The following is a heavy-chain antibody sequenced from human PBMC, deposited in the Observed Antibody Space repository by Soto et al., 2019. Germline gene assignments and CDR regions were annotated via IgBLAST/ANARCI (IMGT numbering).Heavy chain of an antibody. CDR3: ARMYNSGFYRPEGDYFFYGMDV. J-gene: IGHJ6*02. D-gene: IGHD6-19*01. CDR2: FYYSGNT. V-gene: IGHV4-4*07. Sequence: SETQSLSCTVSRDSIRYYYGLWSRRPAGKGLEWTGRFYYSGNTQSNPSLKSRVTMSADTSKNQFSLSLRSVTAADSAIYYCARMYNSGFYRPEGDYFFYGMDVWGQGTTVTVSS. CDR1: RDSIRYYY.